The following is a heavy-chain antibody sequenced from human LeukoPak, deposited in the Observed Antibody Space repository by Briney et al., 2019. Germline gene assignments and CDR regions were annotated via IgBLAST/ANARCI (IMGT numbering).Heavy chain of an antibody. V-gene: IGHV3-7*01. Sequence: GGSLRLSCAASGFTFSSYWMSWVRQAPGKGLEWVANIKQDGSEKYYVDSVKGRFTISRDNAKNSLYLQMNSLRAEDTAVYYCARGQQWLVRGYYFDYWGQGTLVTVSS. D-gene: IGHD6-19*01. CDR2: IKQDGSEK. J-gene: IGHJ4*02. CDR3: ARGQQWLVRGYYFDY. CDR1: GFTFSSYW.